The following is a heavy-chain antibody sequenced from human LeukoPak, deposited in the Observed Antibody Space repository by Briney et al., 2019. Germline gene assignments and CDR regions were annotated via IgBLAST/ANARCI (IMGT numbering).Heavy chain of an antibody. J-gene: IGHJ4*02. V-gene: IGHV1-69*13. CDR2: IIPIFGTA. CDR1: GGTFSSYA. D-gene: IGHD4-17*01. CDR3: ARAGGTVTRHFDY. Sequence: GASVKVSCKASGGTFSSYAISWVRQAPGQGLEWMGGIIPIFGTANYAQKFQGRVTITADESTSTAYMELSSLRSEDTAVYYCARAGGTVTRHFDYWGQGTLVIVSS.